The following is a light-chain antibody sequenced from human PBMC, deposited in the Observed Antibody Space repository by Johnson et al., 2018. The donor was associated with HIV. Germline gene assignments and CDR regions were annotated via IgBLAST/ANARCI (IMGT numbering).Light chain of an antibody. CDR1: SSNIGNNY. V-gene: IGLV1-51*02. CDR2: ENN. J-gene: IGLJ1*01. CDR3: GAWDSSLSAYV. Sequence: QLVLTQPPSVSAAPGQKVTISCSGSSSNIGNNYVSWYQQLPGTAPKLLIYENNKRPSGIPDRFSGSKSGTSATLGLTGLQTGDEADFYCGAWDSSLSAYVFGSGTKVTVL.